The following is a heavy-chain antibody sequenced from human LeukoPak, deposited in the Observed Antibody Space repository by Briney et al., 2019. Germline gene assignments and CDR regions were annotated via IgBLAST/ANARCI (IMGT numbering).Heavy chain of an antibody. J-gene: IGHJ4*02. CDR3: AKDSGHGSGRTYHFDR. V-gene: IGHV3-21*04. CDR1: GFTFSSYS. Sequence: AGGSLRLSCAASGFTFSSYSMNWVRQAPGKGLEWVSSISSSSSYIYYADSVKGRFTISRDNAENSLYLQMNSLRPEDTATYYCAKDSGHGSGRTYHFDRWGQGTLVTVSP. CDR2: ISSSSSYI. D-gene: IGHD3-10*01.